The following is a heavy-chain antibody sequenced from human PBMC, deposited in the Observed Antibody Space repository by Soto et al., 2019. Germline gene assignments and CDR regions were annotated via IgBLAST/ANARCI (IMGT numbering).Heavy chain of an antibody. D-gene: IGHD2-2*01. CDR3: ARDLWGGPAAFDY. V-gene: IGHV3-33*01. Sequence: QVQLVESGGGVVQPGRSLRLSCAASGFSFNSYGMHWVRRAPGKGLEWVAVIWYDGSNKYYADSVKGRFTISRDNSKNTLYLQMNSLRAEDTAVYYCARDLWGGPAAFDYWGQGTLVTVSS. CDR1: GFSFNSYG. CDR2: IWYDGSNK. J-gene: IGHJ4*02.